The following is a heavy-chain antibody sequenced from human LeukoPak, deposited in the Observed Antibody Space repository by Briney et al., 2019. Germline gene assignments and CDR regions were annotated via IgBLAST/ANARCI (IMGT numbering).Heavy chain of an antibody. CDR2: ISGSGGST. Sequence: GGSLRLSYAASGFTFSSYAMSWVRQAPGKGLGWVSAISGSGGSTYYADSVKGRFTISRDNSKNTLYLQMNSLRAEDTAVYYCARSSSGWYGGHYFDYWGQGTLVTVSS. D-gene: IGHD6-19*01. CDR1: GFTFSSYA. V-gene: IGHV3-23*01. J-gene: IGHJ4*02. CDR3: ARSSSGWYGGHYFDY.